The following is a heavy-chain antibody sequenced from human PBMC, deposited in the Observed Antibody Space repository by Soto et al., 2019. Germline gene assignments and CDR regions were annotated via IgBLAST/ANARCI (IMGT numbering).Heavy chain of an antibody. J-gene: IGHJ6*02. CDR3: ARRGTIFGVVGDYYYGMDV. CDR1: GYSFTSYW. CDR2: IYPGDSDT. Sequence: GESLKISCKGSGYSFTSYWIGWVRQMPGKGLEWMGIIYPGDSDTRYSPSFQGQVPISADKSISTAYLQWSSLKASDTAMYYCARRGTIFGVVGDYYYGMDVWGQGTTVTVSS. V-gene: IGHV5-51*01. D-gene: IGHD3-3*01.